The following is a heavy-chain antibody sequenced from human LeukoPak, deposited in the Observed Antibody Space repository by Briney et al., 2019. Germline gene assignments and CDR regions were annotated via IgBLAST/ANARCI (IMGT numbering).Heavy chain of an antibody. CDR1: GGSISSYY. V-gene: IGHV4-59*01. CDR3: ALHDYGDSHYFDY. J-gene: IGHJ4*02. Sequence: SETLSLTCTVSGGSISSYYWSWIRQPPGKGLEWIGYIYYSGSTNYNPSLKSRVTISVVTSKNQFSLKLSSVTAADTAVYYCALHDYGDSHYFDYWGQGTLVTVSS. CDR2: IYYSGST. D-gene: IGHD4-17*01.